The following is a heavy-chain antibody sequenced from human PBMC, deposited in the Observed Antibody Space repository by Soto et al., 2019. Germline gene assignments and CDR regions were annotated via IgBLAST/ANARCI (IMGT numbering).Heavy chain of an antibody. D-gene: IGHD5-18*01. V-gene: IGHV3-30-3*01. Sequence: QVQLVESGGGVVQPGRSLRLSCAASGFTFSSYAMHWVRQAPGKGLEWVAVISYDGSNKYYADSVKGRFTISRDNSKNTLYLQMNSLRAEDTAVYYCARVREDTAMVKGAFDIWGQGTMVTDSS. J-gene: IGHJ3*02. CDR2: ISYDGSNK. CDR1: GFTFSSYA. CDR3: ARVREDTAMVKGAFDI.